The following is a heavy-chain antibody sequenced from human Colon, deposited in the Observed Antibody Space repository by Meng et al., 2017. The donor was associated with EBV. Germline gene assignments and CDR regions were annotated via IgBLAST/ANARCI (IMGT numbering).Heavy chain of an antibody. CDR2: IYHSGST. Sequence: QPRLQEPGPGLVKPSETLSLTCTVSGGSISSNGYYWDWVRQPPGKGLEWIGAIYHSGSTSYNPSLQSRVTMFVDTSKNQFSLMLTSVTATDTAVYYCARRRGGSGRDCWGQGTLVPSPQ. J-gene: IGHJ4*02. CDR1: GGSISSNGYY. V-gene: IGHV4-39*01. D-gene: IGHD3-10*01. CDR3: ARRRGGSGRDC.